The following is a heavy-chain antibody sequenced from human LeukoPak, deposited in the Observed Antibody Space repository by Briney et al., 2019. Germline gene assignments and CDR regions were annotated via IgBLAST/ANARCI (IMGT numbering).Heavy chain of an antibody. D-gene: IGHD5-18*01. CDR3: ARDRPGNTAIDY. Sequence: GGSLRLSCAASGFTFSNAWMSWVRQAPGKGLEWVGRIKSKTDGGTTDYAAPVKGRFTISRDNAKNTLCLQMNSLRAEDTAVYYCARDRPGNTAIDYWGQGTLVTVSS. CDR1: GFTFSNAW. V-gene: IGHV3-15*05. J-gene: IGHJ4*02. CDR2: IKSKTDGGTT.